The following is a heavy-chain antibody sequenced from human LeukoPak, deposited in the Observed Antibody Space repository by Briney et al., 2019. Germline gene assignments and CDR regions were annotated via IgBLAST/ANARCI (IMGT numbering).Heavy chain of an antibody. CDR2: IKQDGSEK. D-gene: IGHD3-9*01. V-gene: IGHV3-7*03. J-gene: IGHJ4*02. CDR1: GFTFSSYW. Sequence: GGSLSLSCAASGFTFSSYWMSWVRQAPGKGLEWVANIKQDGSEKYYVDSVKGRFTISRDNAKNSLYLQMNSLRAEDTAVYYCARAHKLRYFDWLYNYWGQGTLVTVSS. CDR3: ARAHKLRYFDWLYNY.